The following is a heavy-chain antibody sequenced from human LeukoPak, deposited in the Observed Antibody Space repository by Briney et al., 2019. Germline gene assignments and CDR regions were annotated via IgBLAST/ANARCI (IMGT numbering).Heavy chain of an antibody. CDR3: AKRLSRGYFGKLIFHF. Sequence: HPGGSLRLSCAAAGFAFNDFAMSLVRQTPGKGLEWVSSITSTGESTYYADSLRGRFTISRDNSGGTLYLQMNSLRTEDSAVYYCAKRLSRGYFGKLIFHFWSQGALVTVSS. V-gene: IGHV3-23*01. D-gene: IGHD3-9*01. CDR1: GFAFNDFA. J-gene: IGHJ4*02. CDR2: ITSTGEST.